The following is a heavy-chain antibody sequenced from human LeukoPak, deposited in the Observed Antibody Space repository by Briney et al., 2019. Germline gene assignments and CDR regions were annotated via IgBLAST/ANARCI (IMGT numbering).Heavy chain of an antibody. Sequence: GGALRLSCAASGFTFSLYWIALVRQAPGKGLEWVGNINQDGGAKFSVDSVKGRFTISRDNARNSLYLQMNNLRVEDTGIYYCATSHDSSGNNWGQGTLVTVSS. D-gene: IGHD3-22*01. V-gene: IGHV3-7*01. CDR2: INQDGGAK. J-gene: IGHJ4*02. CDR3: ATSHDSSGNN. CDR1: GFTFSLYW.